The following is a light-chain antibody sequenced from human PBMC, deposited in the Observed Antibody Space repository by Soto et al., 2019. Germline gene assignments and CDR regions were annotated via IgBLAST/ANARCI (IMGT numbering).Light chain of an antibody. CDR2: DVT. Sequence: QSALTQPASVSGSPGQSVAISCTGTSSDVGGYNSVSWYQQHPGKAPKLMIYDVTKRPSGISDRFPGSKSGNTASLTNSGLPPEGEGGYFCASFTGIPTHVVFGGGTKVTVL. CDR1: SSDVGGYNS. V-gene: IGLV2-14*03. CDR3: ASFTGIPTHVV. J-gene: IGLJ2*01.